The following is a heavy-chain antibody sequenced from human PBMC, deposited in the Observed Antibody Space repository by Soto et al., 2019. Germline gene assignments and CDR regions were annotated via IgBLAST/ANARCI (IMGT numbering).Heavy chain of an antibody. V-gene: IGHV3-23*01. Sequence: GGSLRLSCAASGFTFSSYAMSWVRQAPGKGLEWVSAISGSGGSTYYADSVKGRLTISRDNSKNTLYLQMNSLRAEDTAVYYCAKDGFGELRFGLIDYWGQGTLVTVSS. CDR2: ISGSGGST. CDR3: AKDGFGELRFGLIDY. D-gene: IGHD3-10*01. J-gene: IGHJ4*02. CDR1: GFTFSSYA.